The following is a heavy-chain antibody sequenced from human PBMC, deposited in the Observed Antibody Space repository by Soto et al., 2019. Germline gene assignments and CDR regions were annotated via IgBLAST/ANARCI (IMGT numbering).Heavy chain of an antibody. CDR1: GGSFSGYY. D-gene: IGHD4-4*01. CDR3: ARLQWSSSCYFDR. V-gene: IGHV4-34*01. Sequence: SETLSLTCAVYGGSFSGYYWSWIRQPPGKGLELIGSIYYNGGTNYNPSLKSRVTISVDTSKNQFSLKLSSVTAADTAVYYCARLQWSSSCYFDRWGQGTQVTVSS. CDR2: IYYNGGT. J-gene: IGHJ4*02.